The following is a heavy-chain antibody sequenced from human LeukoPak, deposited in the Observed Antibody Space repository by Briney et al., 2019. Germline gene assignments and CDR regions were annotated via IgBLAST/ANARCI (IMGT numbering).Heavy chain of an antibody. CDR1: GGSISTSNYY. CDR2: IFYSGST. CDR3: ARERDGSGTQRGLNY. D-gene: IGHD3-10*01. J-gene: IGHJ4*02. V-gene: IGHV4-39*07. Sequence: SETLSLTCTVSGGSISTSNYYWGWIRQPPGKGLEWIGNIFYSGSTYYSPSLKSRVTMSLDTSKNQFSLKLSSVTAADTAVYYCARERDGSGTQRGLNYWGQGTLVTVSS.